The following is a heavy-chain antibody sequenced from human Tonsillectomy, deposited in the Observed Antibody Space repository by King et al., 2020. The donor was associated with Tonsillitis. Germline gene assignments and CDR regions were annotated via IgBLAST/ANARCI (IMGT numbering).Heavy chain of an antibody. CDR2: ISGGGAST. CDR1: GFTFSSYA. CDR3: AKGLDFWSCSNYYYGMDV. Sequence: VQLVESGGGLVQPGGSLRLSCAASGFTFSSYAMSWVRQAPGKGLEWVSTISGGGASTYYADSVKGRFTIHRDNSKNTLHLQMSSLRPEDTAVYYCAKGLDFWSCSNYYYGMDVWGQGTTVTVSS. V-gene: IGHV3-23*04. D-gene: IGHD3-3*01. J-gene: IGHJ6*02.